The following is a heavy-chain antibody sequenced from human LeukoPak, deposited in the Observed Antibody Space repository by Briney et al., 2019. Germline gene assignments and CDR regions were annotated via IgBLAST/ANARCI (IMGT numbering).Heavy chain of an antibody. CDR3: AKDPRPIAARDHYFDY. D-gene: IGHD6-6*01. Sequence: GGSLRLSCAASGFTFSSYAMSWVRQAPGKGLEWVSAISGSGGSTYYADSVKGRFTIPRDNSKNTLYLQMNSLRAEDTAVYYCAKDPRPIAARDHYFDYWGQGTLVTVSS. V-gene: IGHV3-23*01. CDR2: ISGSGGST. CDR1: GFTFSSYA. J-gene: IGHJ4*02.